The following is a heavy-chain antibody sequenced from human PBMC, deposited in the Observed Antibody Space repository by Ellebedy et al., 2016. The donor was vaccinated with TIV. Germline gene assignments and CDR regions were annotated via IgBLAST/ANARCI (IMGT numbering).Heavy chain of an antibody. Sequence: MPSETLSLTCTVSGGSISSYYWSWIRQPPGKGLEWIGYIYYSGSTNYNPSLKSRVTISVDTSKNQFSLKLSSVTAADTAVYYCASLPTVTPYYFDYWGQGTLVTVSS. CDR1: GGSISSYY. J-gene: IGHJ4*02. D-gene: IGHD4-17*01. CDR2: IYYSGST. V-gene: IGHV4-59*01. CDR3: ASLPTVTPYYFDY.